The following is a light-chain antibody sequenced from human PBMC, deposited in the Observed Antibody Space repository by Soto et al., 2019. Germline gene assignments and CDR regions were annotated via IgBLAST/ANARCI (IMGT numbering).Light chain of an antibody. CDR2: DVF. V-gene: IGKV1-33*01. CDR1: QDISKY. CDR3: QQYDQLPIT. J-gene: IGKJ4*01. Sequence: DIQMTQSASSLPASVGDTVTISCQASQDISKYLNWFQQKPGKAPKLLIYDVFNVETGVPSRFSGRGSWTDFTLIISNLQPEDFATYYCQQYDQLPITFGGGTNVDI.